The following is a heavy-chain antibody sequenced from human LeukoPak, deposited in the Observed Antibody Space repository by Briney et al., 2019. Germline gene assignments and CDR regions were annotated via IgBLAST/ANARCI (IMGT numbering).Heavy chain of an antibody. J-gene: IGHJ4*02. CDR3: AKGGAAAGRLQALFDY. CDR2: ISGSGGST. V-gene: IGHV3-23*01. D-gene: IGHD6-13*01. CDR1: GFTFSSYA. Sequence: GGSLRLSCAASGFTFSSYAMSWVRQAPGKGLEWVSAISGSGGSTYYADSVKGRFTISRDNSKNTLYLQMNSLRAEDTAVYYCAKGGAAAGRLQALFDYWGQGTLVTVSS.